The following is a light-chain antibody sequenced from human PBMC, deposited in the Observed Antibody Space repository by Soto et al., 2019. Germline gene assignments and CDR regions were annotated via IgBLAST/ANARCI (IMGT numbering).Light chain of an antibody. Sequence: DIQMTQSPSFVSASVGDRVTITCRASQAVSTWLAWYQQKPGDAPKLLIYAASTLQSGVPSRFSGSGSGTDFTLTIRSLQPEDFATYYSQQANSFPRTFGGGTKVEIK. V-gene: IGKV1-12*01. J-gene: IGKJ4*01. CDR3: QQANSFPRT. CDR2: AAS. CDR1: QAVSTW.